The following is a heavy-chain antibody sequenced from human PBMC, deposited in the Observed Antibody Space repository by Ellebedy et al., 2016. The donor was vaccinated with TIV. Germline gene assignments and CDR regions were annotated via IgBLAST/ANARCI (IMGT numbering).Heavy chain of an antibody. V-gene: IGHV3-33*08. D-gene: IGHD5-12*01. J-gene: IGHJ4*02. CDR3: AREEAFRIVATLDY. CDR1: GFNFSGSA. CDR2: IWHDGTNQ. Sequence: GESLKISXGASGFNFSGSAMHWVRQAPGKGLEWVAVIWHDGTNQYYADSVKGRFTISRDNSKNTLFLQMNSLRAEDTAVYFCAREEAFRIVATLDYWGQGALVTVSS.